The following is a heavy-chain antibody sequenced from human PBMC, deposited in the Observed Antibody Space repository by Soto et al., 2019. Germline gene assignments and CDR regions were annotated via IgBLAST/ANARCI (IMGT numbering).Heavy chain of an antibody. V-gene: IGHV1-18*04. CDR2: ISGYNGYT. D-gene: IGHD3-3*01. CDR3: ARPGTILGRNGMDV. Sequence: QAQLVQSGAEVKKPGASVKVSRKTSGYTFNTYGISWVRQVPGQGPEWMGWISGYNGYTKYAQKFQGRVTMTTDTSTSTAYMDMRSLRSDDTAVYYCARPGTILGRNGMDVWGQGTTVIVSS. CDR1: GYTFNTYG. J-gene: IGHJ6*02.